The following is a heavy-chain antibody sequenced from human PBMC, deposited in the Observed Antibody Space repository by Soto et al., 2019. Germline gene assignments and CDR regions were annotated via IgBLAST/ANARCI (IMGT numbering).Heavy chain of an antibody. D-gene: IGHD6-19*01. V-gene: IGHV3-9*01. CDR2: ISWNSGSI. Sequence: EVQLVESGGGLVQPGRSLRLSCAASGFTFDDYAMHWVRQAPGKGLEWVSGISWNSGSIGYADSVKGRFTISRDNAKNSLYLQMNSLRAEDTAVYYCARDPNRYSSGWYGWFDPWGQGTLVTVSS. CDR3: ARDPNRYSSGWYGWFDP. J-gene: IGHJ5*02. CDR1: GFTFDDYA.